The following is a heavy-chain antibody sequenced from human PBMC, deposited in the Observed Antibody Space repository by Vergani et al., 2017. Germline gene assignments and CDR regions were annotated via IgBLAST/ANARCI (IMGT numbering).Heavy chain of an antibody. Sequence: QVQLVESGGGVVQPGRSLRLSCAASGFTFSSYAMHWVRQAPGKGLEWVAVISYDGSNKYYADSVKGRFTISRDNSKNTLYLQMNSLRAEDTAVYYCARDWRWLQFLDYWGQGTLVTVS. CDR2: ISYDGSNK. J-gene: IGHJ4*02. CDR1: GFTFSSYA. CDR3: ARDWRWLQFLDY. D-gene: IGHD5-24*01. V-gene: IGHV3-30-3*01.